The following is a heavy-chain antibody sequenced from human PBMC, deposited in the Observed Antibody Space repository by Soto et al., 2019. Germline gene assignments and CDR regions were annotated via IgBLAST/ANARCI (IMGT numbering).Heavy chain of an antibody. J-gene: IGHJ4*02. Sequence: QVQLVESGGGLVKPGGSLRLSCAASGFTFSDSYMSWFRQAPGKGLEWISYIGSTGNTIYYADSVKGRFTIARDNAKNSLYLQMNGLRDEDTAVYYCGSRVNLPTASTFDSWGQGTLVTVPS. CDR3: GSRVNLPTASTFDS. V-gene: IGHV3-11*01. D-gene: IGHD4-4*01. CDR2: IGSTGNTI. CDR1: GFTFSDSY.